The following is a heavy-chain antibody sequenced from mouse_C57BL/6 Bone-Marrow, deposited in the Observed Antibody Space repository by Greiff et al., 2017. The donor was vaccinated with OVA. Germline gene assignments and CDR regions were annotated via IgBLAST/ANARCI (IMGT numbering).Heavy chain of an antibody. Sequence: EVMLVESGGGLVQPGGSLKLSCAASGFTFSDYYMYWVRQTPEKRLEWVAYISNGGGSTYYPDTVKGRFTISRDNAKNTLYLQMSRLKSEDTAMYYCARCYFDYWGQGTTLTVSS. CDR2: ISNGGGST. V-gene: IGHV5-12*01. CDR1: GFTFSDYY. CDR3: ARCYFDY. J-gene: IGHJ2*01.